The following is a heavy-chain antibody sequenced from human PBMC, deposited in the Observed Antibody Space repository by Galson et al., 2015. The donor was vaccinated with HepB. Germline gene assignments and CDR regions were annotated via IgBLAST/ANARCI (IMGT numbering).Heavy chain of an antibody. Sequence: SVKVSCKASGYTFTSYGISWVRQAPGQGLEWMGWISAYNGNTNYAQKLQGRVTMTTDTSTSTAYMELRSLRSDDTAVYYCARYDYGDYQQYYYYYGMDVWGQGTTVTVSS. V-gene: IGHV1-18*04. CDR2: ISAYNGNT. J-gene: IGHJ6*02. CDR3: ARYDYGDYQQYYYYYGMDV. D-gene: IGHD4-17*01. CDR1: GYTFTSYG.